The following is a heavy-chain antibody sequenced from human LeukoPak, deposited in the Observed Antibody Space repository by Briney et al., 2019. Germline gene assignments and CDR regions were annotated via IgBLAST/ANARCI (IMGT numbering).Heavy chain of an antibody. V-gene: IGHV4-59*08. CDR1: GGSISSYQ. D-gene: IGHD3-10*01. Sequence: PSETLSLTCTVSGGSISSYQWSWIRQPPGKGLEWIGYMYYSGSTKYNPSLKSRVTISGDTSKNQFSLKLISVTAADAAVHYCAGHDYYGSGSYRWGQGTLVTVSS. J-gene: IGHJ5*02. CDR3: AGHDYYGSGSYR. CDR2: MYYSGST.